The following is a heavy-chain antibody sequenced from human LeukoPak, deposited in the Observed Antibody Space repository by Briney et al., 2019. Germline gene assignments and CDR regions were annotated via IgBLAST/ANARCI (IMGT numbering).Heavy chain of an antibody. CDR2: IYYSGST. V-gene: IGHV4-59*01. CDR1: GGSISSYY. CDR3: ARSSSCGSYWADY. J-gene: IGHJ4*02. Sequence: SETLSLTCTVSGGSISSYYWSWIRQPPGKGLEWIGYIYYSGSTSYNPSLKSRVTISVDTSKNQFSLKLTSVTAADTAVYYCARSSSCGSYWADYWGQGTLVTVSS. D-gene: IGHD1-26*01.